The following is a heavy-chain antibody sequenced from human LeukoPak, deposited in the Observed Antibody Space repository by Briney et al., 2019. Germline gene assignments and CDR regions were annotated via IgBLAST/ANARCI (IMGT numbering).Heavy chain of an antibody. Sequence: GGSLRLSCAASGFTFSSYAMHWVRQAPGKGLEWVAVISYDGSNKYYADSVKGRFTISRDNSKSTLYLQMNSLRAEDTAVYYCARDGVWDYYGSEDAFDIWGQGTMVTVSS. CDR1: GFTFSSYA. J-gene: IGHJ3*02. CDR3: ARDGVWDYYGSEDAFDI. CDR2: ISYDGSNK. D-gene: IGHD3-10*01. V-gene: IGHV3-30-3*01.